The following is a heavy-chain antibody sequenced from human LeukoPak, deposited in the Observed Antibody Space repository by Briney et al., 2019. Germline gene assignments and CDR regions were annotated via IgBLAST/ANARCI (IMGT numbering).Heavy chain of an antibody. Sequence: GGSLRLSCAASGFSFSNYAMSWVRQAPGKGLEWVSAISGRGANTYYADSVKGRFTISRDNSKNTLYMQMNILRAEDTAVYYCAKAVVIVPTATPFDYWGQGTLVTVSS. CDR3: AKAVVIVPTATPFDY. J-gene: IGHJ4*02. CDR1: GFSFSNYA. D-gene: IGHD2-2*01. CDR2: ISGRGANT. V-gene: IGHV3-23*01.